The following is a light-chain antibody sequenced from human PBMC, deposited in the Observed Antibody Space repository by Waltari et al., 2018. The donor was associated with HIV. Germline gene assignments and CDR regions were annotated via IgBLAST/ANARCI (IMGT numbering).Light chain of an antibody. CDR3: QQGYSTPT. V-gene: IGKV1-39*01. J-gene: IGKJ3*01. CDR2: SAS. Sequence: DIQMTQSPSSLSASIGDRITITCRASQGIGGYLNWYQQRPGQAPRLLIYSASTLQNGVPSRFSGRVSGTQFTLTISSLQREDFATYYCQQGYSTPTFGPGTTIDLK. CDR1: QGIGGY.